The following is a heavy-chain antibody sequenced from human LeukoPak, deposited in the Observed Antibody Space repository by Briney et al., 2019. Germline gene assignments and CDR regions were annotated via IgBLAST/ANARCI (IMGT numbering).Heavy chain of an antibody. J-gene: IGHJ4*02. CDR1: GYTFTSYG. Sequence: GASVKVSCEASGYTFTSYGISWVRQAPGQGLEWMGWISAYNGNTNYAQKLQGRVTMTTDTSTSTAYMELRSLRSDDTAVCYCARDRGYYYDSSGYYPPGDWGQGTLVTVSS. CDR3: ARDRGYYYDSSGYYPPGD. CDR2: ISAYNGNT. D-gene: IGHD3-22*01. V-gene: IGHV1-18*01.